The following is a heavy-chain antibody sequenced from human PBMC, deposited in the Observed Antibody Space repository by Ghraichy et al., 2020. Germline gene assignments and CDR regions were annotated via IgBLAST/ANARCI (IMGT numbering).Heavy chain of an antibody. CDR3: AKGFTYFDY. V-gene: IGHV3-23*01. Sequence: GRSRRLSCAASGFIFKNYAMSWVRQAPGKGLEWVSAISGGSDNIYYADSVKGRFTISRDNSNHTVYLQMSGLRAEDTAVYYCAKGFTYFDYWGRGSLVTVSS. CDR2: ISGGSDNI. D-gene: IGHD3-10*01. CDR1: GFIFKNYA. J-gene: IGHJ4*02.